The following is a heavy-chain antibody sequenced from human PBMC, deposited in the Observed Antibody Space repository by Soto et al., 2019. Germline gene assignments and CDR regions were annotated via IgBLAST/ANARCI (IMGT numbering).Heavy chain of an antibody. CDR3: ARNVDGPPRRPDILTGYYSAGGGVDY. Sequence: GESLKISCKGSGYSFTSYWIGWVRQMPGKGLEWMGIIYPGDSDTRYSPAYQGQVTISADKSLRTAYLQWSSLKASDTAMYYCARNVDGPPRRPDILTGYYSAGGGVDYWGQGTLVTVSS. V-gene: IGHV5-51*01. CDR1: GYSFTSYW. D-gene: IGHD3-9*01. J-gene: IGHJ4*02. CDR2: IYPGDSDT.